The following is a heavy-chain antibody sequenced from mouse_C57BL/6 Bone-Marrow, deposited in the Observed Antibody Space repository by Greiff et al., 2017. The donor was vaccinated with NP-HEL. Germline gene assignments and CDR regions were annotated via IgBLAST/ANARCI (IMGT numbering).Heavy chain of an antibody. CDR2: ISSGSSTI. CDR1: GFTFSDYG. J-gene: IGHJ3*01. Sequence: DVKLVESGGGLVKPGGSLKLSCAASGFTFSDYGMHWVRQAPEKGLEWVAYISSGSSTIYYADTVKGRFTISRDNAKNTLFLQMTSLRSEDTAMYYCAKGYRFAYWGQGTLVTVSA. CDR3: AKGYRFAY. D-gene: IGHD2-14*01. V-gene: IGHV5-17*01.